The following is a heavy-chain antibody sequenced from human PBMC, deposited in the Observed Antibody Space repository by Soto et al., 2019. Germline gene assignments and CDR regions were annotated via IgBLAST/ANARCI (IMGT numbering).Heavy chain of an antibody. D-gene: IGHD6-19*01. V-gene: IGHV3-33*01. Sequence: QVQLVESGGGVVQPGRSLRLSCAASGFTFSSYGMHWVRQAPGKGLEWVAVIWYDGSNKYYADSVKGRFTISRDNSKNTLYLQMNSLRAEDTAMYYCARDRSSGWRLGYYYGMDVWGQGTTVTVSS. CDR3: ARDRSSGWRLGYYYGMDV. J-gene: IGHJ6*02. CDR2: IWYDGSNK. CDR1: GFTFSSYG.